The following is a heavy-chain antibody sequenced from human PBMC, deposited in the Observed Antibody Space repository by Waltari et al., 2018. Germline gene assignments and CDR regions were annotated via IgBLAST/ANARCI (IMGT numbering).Heavy chain of an antibody. CDR1: GGSISSSSYY. CDR2: MYYIGGT. J-gene: IGHJ4*02. CDR3: ASSALFWGEPTGVDY. Sequence: QLQLQESGPGLVKPSETLSLTCTVSGGSISSSSYYWVWIRQPPGKWLEWIGSMYYIGGTYYNPSLKSRVTISVDTSNNQFSLKLSSVTAADTAVYYCASSALFWGEPTGVDYWGQGTLVTVSS. D-gene: IGHD3-16*01. V-gene: IGHV4-39*07.